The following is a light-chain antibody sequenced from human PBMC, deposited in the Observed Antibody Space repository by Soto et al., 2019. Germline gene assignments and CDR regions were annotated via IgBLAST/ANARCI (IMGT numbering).Light chain of an antibody. V-gene: IGKV3-20*01. CDR2: GAS. CDR3: QQYSIYWNT. Sequence: EIVLTQSPGTLSLSPGERATLSCRASQSVSSSYLAWYQQKPGQAPRLLIYGASSRATGIPGRFSGSGSGTEFTLTISSLQPDDFATYYCQQYSIYWNTFGQGTKLEIK. J-gene: IGKJ2*01. CDR1: QSVSSSY.